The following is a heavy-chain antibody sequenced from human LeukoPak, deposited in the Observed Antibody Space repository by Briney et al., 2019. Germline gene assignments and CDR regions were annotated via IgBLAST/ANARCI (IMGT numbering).Heavy chain of an antibody. V-gene: IGHV3-74*01. CDR1: GFTFSSYW. Sequence: GGSLRLSCAASGFTFSSYWMNWVRQAPGKGLVWVSRIDIDGSSTTYADSVKGLFTISRDNAKNTLYLKMNSLRAEDTAVYYCARGFTIFGVVNDAFDIWGQGTMVTVSS. J-gene: IGHJ3*02. CDR3: ARGFTIFGVVNDAFDI. D-gene: IGHD3-3*01. CDR2: IDIDGSST.